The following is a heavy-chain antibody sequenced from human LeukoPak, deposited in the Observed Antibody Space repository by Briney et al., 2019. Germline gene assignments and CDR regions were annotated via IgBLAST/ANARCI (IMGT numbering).Heavy chain of an antibody. CDR1: GFTFSSYG. D-gene: IGHD5-24*01. V-gene: IGHV3-30*02. CDR3: AKDQGRDGYNADYFDY. J-gene: IGHJ4*02. CDR2: IRYDGSNK. Sequence: GGSLRLSCAASGFTFSSYGMHWVRQAPGKGLEWVAFIRYDGSNKYYADSVKGRFTISRDNSKNTLYLQMNSLRAEDTAVYYCAKDQGRDGYNADYFDYWGQGTLVTVSS.